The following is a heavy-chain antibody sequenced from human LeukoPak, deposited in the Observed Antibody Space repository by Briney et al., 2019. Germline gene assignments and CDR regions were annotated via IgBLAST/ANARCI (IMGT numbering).Heavy chain of an antibody. J-gene: IGHJ6*03. CDR2: INPYSGGT. CDR3: ARGCQYQLLIFLYYYMDV. D-gene: IGHD2-2*01. V-gene: IGHV1-2*02. Sequence: ASVKVSCKASGYSFTGYYMHWVRQAPGQGLEWMGWINPYSGGTNYAQKFQGRVTMTRDTSISTAYMEPSRLRSDDTAVYYCARGCQYQLLIFLYYYMDVWGKGATVTISS. CDR1: GYSFTGYY.